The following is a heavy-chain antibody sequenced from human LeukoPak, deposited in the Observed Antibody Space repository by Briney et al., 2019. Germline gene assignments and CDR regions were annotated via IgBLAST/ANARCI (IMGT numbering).Heavy chain of an antibody. CDR3: AAVGPHFDY. Sequence: EASVKVSCKASGFTFTSSAMQWARQARGQRLEWIGWIVVGSGNTNYAQKFQERVTITRDMSTSTAYMELSSLRSEDTAVYYCAAVGPHFDYWGQGTLVTVSS. CDR2: IVVGSGNT. J-gene: IGHJ4*02. V-gene: IGHV1-58*02. CDR1: GFTFTSSA.